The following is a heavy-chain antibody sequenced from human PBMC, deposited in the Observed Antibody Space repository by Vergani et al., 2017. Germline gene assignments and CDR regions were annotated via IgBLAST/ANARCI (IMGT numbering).Heavy chain of an antibody. CDR3: ASSYCGGDCYSGGLYY. V-gene: IGHV4-59*01. CDR2: IYYSGST. CDR1: GGSISSYY. D-gene: IGHD2-21*01. J-gene: IGHJ4*02. Sequence: QVQLQESGPGLVKPSETLSLTCTVSGGSISSYYWSWIRQPPGKGLEWIGYIYYSGSTNYNPSLKSRVTISVDTSKNQFSLKLSSVTAADTAVYYCASSYCGGDCYSGGLYYWGQGTLVTVSS.